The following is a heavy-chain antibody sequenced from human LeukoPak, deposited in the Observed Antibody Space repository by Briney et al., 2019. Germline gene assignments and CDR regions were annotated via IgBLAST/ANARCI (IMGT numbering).Heavy chain of an antibody. CDR1: GDPMTPYY. J-gene: IGHJ4*02. Sequence: SETLSLTCTVSGDPMTPYYWSWIRQPPGKALEWIGYMSYSGDTRYNPSLKSRVTISVDASNNQFSLRLTSMTAADTATYYCARDGRGGLFYYFDSWGPGTLVTVSS. V-gene: IGHV4-59*01. CDR2: MSYSGDT. D-gene: IGHD3-16*01. CDR3: ARDGRGGLFYYFDS.